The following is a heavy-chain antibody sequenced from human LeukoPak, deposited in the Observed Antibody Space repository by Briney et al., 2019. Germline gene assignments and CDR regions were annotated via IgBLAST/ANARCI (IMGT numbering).Heavy chain of an antibody. D-gene: IGHD4-23*01. V-gene: IGHV1-3*04. J-gene: IGHJ4*02. CDR3: ARGWLAETTVVTPYNY. CDR1: GYTFTNYA. CDR2: INTGNGNT. Sequence: ASVKVSCKASGYTFTNYALHWVRQAPGQRLEWMGWINTGNGNTKYSQKFQGRVTITRATSASTAYMELSSLRSEDTAVYYCARGWLAETTVVTPYNYWGQGTLVTVSS.